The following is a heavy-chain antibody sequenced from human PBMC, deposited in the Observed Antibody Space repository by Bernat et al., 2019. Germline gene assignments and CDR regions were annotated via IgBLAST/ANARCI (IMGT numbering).Heavy chain of an antibody. CDR1: GFTFSSYS. Sequence: EVQLVESGGGLVKPGGSLRLSCAASGFTFSSYSMNWVRQAPGKGLEWVSSISSSSGYIYYADSVKGRFTISRDNAKNSLYLQMNSLRAEDTAVYYCARDLNPYTAANYYYYYGMDVWGQGTTVTVSS. J-gene: IGHJ6*02. CDR3: ARDLNPYTAANYYYYYGMDV. D-gene: IGHD2-2*02. V-gene: IGHV3-21*01. CDR2: ISSSSGYI.